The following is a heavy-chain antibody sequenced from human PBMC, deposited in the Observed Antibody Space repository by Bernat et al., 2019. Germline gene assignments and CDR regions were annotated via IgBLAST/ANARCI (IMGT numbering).Heavy chain of an antibody. CDR1: GFTFSGSA. CDR2: IRSKANSYAT. Sequence: EVQLVESGGGLVQPGGSLKLSCAASGFTFSGSAMHWVRQASGKGLEWVGRIRSKANSYATAYAASVKGRFTISRDDSKNTAYLQMNSLRAEDTAVYYCARDQYGSGSYSLFDYWGQGTLVTVSS. V-gene: IGHV3-73*02. D-gene: IGHD3-10*01. CDR3: ARDQYGSGSYSLFDY. J-gene: IGHJ4*02.